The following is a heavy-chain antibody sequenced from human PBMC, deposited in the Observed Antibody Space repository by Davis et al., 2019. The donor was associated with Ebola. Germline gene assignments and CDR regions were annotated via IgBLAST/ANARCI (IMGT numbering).Heavy chain of an antibody. D-gene: IGHD4-17*01. CDR1: GGSFSGYY. CDR2: INHSGST. Sequence: MPSETLSLTCAVYGGSFSGYYWSWIRQPPGKGLEWIGEINHSGSTNYNPSLKSRVTISVDTSKNQFSLKLSSVTAADTAGYYCARDYAVGVLDYWGQGTLVTVSS. CDR3: ARDYAVGVLDY. V-gene: IGHV4-34*01. J-gene: IGHJ4*02.